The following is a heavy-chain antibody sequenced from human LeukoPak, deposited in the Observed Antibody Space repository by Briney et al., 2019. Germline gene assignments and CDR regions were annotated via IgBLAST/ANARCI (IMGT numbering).Heavy chain of an antibody. Sequence: GESLKTPCHSFGYSFTDYWIVWGRQVPGEGLEWMRIISPLHSDSRYSPSFQGQVTISADNSISTSSLQWSSLKASDTAMYYCARHRHISTAYYPFDHWGQGTLVSVSA. D-gene: IGHD3-9*01. V-gene: IGHV5-51*01. CDR1: GYSFTDYW. J-gene: IGHJ4*02. CDR2: ISPLHSDS. CDR3: ARHRHISTAYYPFDH.